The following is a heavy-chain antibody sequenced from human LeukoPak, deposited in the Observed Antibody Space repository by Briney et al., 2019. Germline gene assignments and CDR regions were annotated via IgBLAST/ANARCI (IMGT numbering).Heavy chain of an antibody. CDR2: IYYSGST. CDR3: ARDGSYYDILTGSVYFDY. J-gene: IGHJ4*02. V-gene: IGHV4-59*01. CDR1: GGSISSYY. Sequence: SETLSLTCTVSGGSISSYYWSWIRQPPGKGLEWIGYIYYSGSTNYNPSLKSRVTISVDTSKNQFSLKLSSVSAADTAVYYCARDGSYYDILTGSVYFDYWGQGTLVTVSS. D-gene: IGHD3-9*01.